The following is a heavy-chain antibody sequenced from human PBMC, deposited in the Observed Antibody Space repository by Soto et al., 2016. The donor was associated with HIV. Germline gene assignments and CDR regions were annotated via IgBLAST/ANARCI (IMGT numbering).Heavy chain of an antibody. V-gene: IGHV3-9*03. CDR1: GFTFDDFA. Sequence: EVHLVESGGGLVQPGRSLRLSCAASGFTFDDFAMHWVRQLPGKGLEWVSGISWNSRRVDYADSVKGRFTISRDNAKTSLYLQMNSLRPEDMALYYCVKDFGAEGTGYYLDFWGREPWSPSPQ. CDR2: ISWNSRRV. CDR3: VKDFGAEGTGYYLDF. D-gene: IGHD3-10*01. J-gene: IGHJ4*02.